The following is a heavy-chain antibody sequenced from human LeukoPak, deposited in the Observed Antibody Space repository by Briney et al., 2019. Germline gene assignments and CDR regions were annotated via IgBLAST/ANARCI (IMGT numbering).Heavy chain of an antibody. V-gene: IGHV3-7*01. J-gene: IGHJ4*02. CDR2: MKEDGGEK. CDR3: ARGWAHLDN. CDR1: GFTFSSYW. Sequence: TGGSLRLSCAASGFTFSSYWMTWVRQAPGKGLEWVANMKEDGGEKYYVDSVKGRFTISRDNAKNSLYLQMNSLRSEDTAVYYCARGWAHLDNWGQGTLVTVSS. D-gene: IGHD3-16*01.